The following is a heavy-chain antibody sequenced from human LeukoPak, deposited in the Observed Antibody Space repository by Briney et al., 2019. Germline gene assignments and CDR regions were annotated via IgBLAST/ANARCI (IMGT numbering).Heavy chain of an antibody. CDR3: ARGVNIATSGAHFDY. Sequence: GGSLRLSCAASGFTLSSYDMNWVRQAPGKGLEWVSYISCSGTTIYYADSVKGRFTISRDNAKNSLYLQMNSLRDEDTAVYSCARGVNIATSGAHFDYWGQGTLVTVSS. CDR1: GFTLSSYD. CDR2: ISCSGTTI. D-gene: IGHD6-13*01. V-gene: IGHV3-48*02. J-gene: IGHJ4*02.